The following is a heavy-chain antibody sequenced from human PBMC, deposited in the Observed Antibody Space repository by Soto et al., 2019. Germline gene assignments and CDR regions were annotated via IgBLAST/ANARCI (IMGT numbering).Heavy chain of an antibody. J-gene: IGHJ6*02. CDR3: TRAGSDPGNFYISNYYAMDV. V-gene: IGHV3-53*01. Sequence: GSLRLSFAASGFSVSSDYMSWVRQAPGKGLEWVSLIYSGGDTYYADSVKGRFTISRDISSNTIYLHMTSLRADDTAIYYCTRAGSDPGNFYISNYYAMDVWGRGTTVTVSS. D-gene: IGHD3-10*01. CDR1: GFSVSSDY. CDR2: IYSGGDT.